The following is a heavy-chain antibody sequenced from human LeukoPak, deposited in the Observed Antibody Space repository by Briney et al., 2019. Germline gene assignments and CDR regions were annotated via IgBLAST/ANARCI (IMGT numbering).Heavy chain of an antibody. Sequence: SETLSLTCTVSGYSISSGYYWGWIRQPPGKGLEWIGSIYHSGSTYYNPSLKSRVTISVDTSKNQFSLKLSSVTAADTAVYYCARVNTDTAMEFSRSYYFDYWGQGTLVTVSS. V-gene: IGHV4-38-2*02. CDR1: GYSISSGYY. D-gene: IGHD5-18*01. CDR3: ARVNTDTAMEFSRSYYFDY. J-gene: IGHJ4*02. CDR2: IYHSGST.